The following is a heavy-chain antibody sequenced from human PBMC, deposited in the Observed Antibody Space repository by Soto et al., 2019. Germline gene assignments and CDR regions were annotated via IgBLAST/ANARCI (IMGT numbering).Heavy chain of an antibody. CDR1: GGTFSSYA. D-gene: IGHD1-1*01. J-gene: IGHJ4*02. V-gene: IGHV1-69*01. Sequence: QVQLVQSGAEVKKPGSSVQVSCKASGGTFSSYAISWVRQAPGQGLEWMGGIIPIFGTANYAQKFQGRVTITADEATSTAYMELSSLRSEDTAVYYCAGVGTRYYFDYWGQGTLVTVSS. CDR3: AGVGTRYYFDY. CDR2: IIPIFGTA.